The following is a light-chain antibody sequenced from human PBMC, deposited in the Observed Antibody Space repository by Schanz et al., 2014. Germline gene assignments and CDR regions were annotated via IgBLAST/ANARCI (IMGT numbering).Light chain of an antibody. V-gene: IGLV2-11*01. CDR3: WSYAGSYTWV. Sequence: QSALTQPRSVSGSPGQSVTISCTGASSDVGSYNYVSWYQQYAGKAPKLLIYDVTKRPSGVPDRFSGSKSGITASLTISGLQAEDEADYYCWSYAGSYTWVFGGGTKVTVL. CDR2: DVT. J-gene: IGLJ3*02. CDR1: SSDVGSYNY.